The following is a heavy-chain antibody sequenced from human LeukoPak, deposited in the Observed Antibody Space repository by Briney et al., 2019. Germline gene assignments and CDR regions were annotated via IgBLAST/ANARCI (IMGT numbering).Heavy chain of an antibody. D-gene: IGHD6-13*01. V-gene: IGHV1-8*01. CDR3: ARAGYSSSWYSRFGYYYYYYMDV. CDR1: GYTFTSYD. CDR2: MNPNSGNT. Sequence: GASVKASCKASGYTFTSYDINWVRQATGQGLEWMGWMNPNSGNTGYAQKFQGRVTMTRNTSISTAYMELSSLRSEDTAVYYCARAGYSSSWYSRFGYYYYYYMDVWGKGTTVTVSS. J-gene: IGHJ6*03.